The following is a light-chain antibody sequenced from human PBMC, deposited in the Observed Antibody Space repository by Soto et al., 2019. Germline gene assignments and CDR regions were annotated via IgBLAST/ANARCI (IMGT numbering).Light chain of an antibody. CDR3: SSNTAYNTRV. V-gene: IGLV2-14*01. Sequence: QSVLTQPASVSGSPGQSIAISCTGTSSDVGGYNFVSWYQQHPGKAPKLIIHEVTNRPSGVSDRFSGSKSGNTAFLTISGLQADDEADYYCSSNTAYNTRVFGSGTKVTVL. J-gene: IGLJ1*01. CDR2: EVT. CDR1: SSDVGGYNF.